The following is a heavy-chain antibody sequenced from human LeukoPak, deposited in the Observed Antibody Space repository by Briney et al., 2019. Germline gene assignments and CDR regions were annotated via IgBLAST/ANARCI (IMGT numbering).Heavy chain of an antibody. D-gene: IGHD5-18*01. Sequence: GGSLRLSCAASGFTFSSYAMSWVRQAPGKGLEWVSAISGSGGSTYYADSVKGRFTISRDNSKNTLYLQMNSLRAEDTAVYYCAKDLAMAPYYYYYMDVWGKGTTVTISS. V-gene: IGHV3-23*01. CDR2: ISGSGGST. J-gene: IGHJ6*03. CDR1: GFTFSSYA. CDR3: AKDLAMAPYYYYYMDV.